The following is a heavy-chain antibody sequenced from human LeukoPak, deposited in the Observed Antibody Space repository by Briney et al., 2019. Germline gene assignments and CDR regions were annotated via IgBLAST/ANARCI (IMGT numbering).Heavy chain of an antibody. V-gene: IGHV1-18*01. CDR3: ARIYPSL. Sequence: ASEEVSCKASGYTFTSYGISWVRHGPGQELEWVGWISAYNGNTKYTQKIQGRDTITTDTSTSTAYKELRSVRSDDAAVYYCARIYPSLWGQGTLVTVSS. D-gene: IGHD3-16*02. CDR1: GYTFTSYG. CDR2: ISAYNGNT. J-gene: IGHJ4*02.